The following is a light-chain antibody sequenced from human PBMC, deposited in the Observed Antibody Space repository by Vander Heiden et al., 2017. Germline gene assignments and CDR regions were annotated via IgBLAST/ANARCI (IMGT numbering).Light chain of an antibody. V-gene: IGKV1-33*01. Sequence: DIQMTQSPSSLSASVGDRVTITCQASQDISNHLNWYQQKPGKGPKVLIYDASNLETGVPSRVSGRGSGAYFTFTISSLQPEDFGTYYCQQYDNVPYNFCQGTKLEIK. CDR3: QQYDNVPYN. CDR1: QDISNH. CDR2: DAS. J-gene: IGKJ2*01.